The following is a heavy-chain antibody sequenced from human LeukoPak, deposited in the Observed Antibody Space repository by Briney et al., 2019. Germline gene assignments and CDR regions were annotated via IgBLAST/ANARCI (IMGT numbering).Heavy chain of an antibody. D-gene: IGHD3-10*01. Sequence: SETLSLTCTVSGVSISSYYWSWLRQPPGKGLEWIGNIYYSGSTKYNPSLKSRVTISVDTSKHQFSLKLSSVTAADTAVYYCARDRVMVRGVIITRQLDYWGQGTLVTVSS. V-gene: IGHV4-59*12. CDR1: GVSISSYY. J-gene: IGHJ4*02. CDR2: IYYSGST. CDR3: ARDRVMVRGVIITRQLDY.